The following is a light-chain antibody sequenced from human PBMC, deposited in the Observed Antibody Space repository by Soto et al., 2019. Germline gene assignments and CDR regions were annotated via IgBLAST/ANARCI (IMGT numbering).Light chain of an antibody. CDR1: QSVSSNS. V-gene: IGKV3-20*01. Sequence: EIVLTQSPGTLSLSPGQRATLSCRAGQSVSSNSLAWYQQKPGQAPRLLIYGVSNRAIGISDRFSGSRSGTDFTLTISRLEPDDFGVYYCHQYGDSPFTFGPGTKVDIK. CDR2: GVS. J-gene: IGKJ3*01. CDR3: HQYGDSPFT.